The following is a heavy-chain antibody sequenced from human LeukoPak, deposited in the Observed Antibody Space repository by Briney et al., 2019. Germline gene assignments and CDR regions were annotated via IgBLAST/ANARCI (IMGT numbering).Heavy chain of an antibody. Sequence: SGTLSLTCGVSGGSIDITNYWSWVRQAPGKGLEWIGEISHDGTTNYNPSLRSRVAMSLDRANNQFSLSLTSVTAADTAVHYCTREDRPFCPFAYWGQGVLVTVSS. V-gene: IGHV4-4*02. CDR3: TREDRPFCPFAY. D-gene: IGHD3-22*01. CDR1: GGSIDITNY. J-gene: IGHJ4*02. CDR2: ISHDGTT.